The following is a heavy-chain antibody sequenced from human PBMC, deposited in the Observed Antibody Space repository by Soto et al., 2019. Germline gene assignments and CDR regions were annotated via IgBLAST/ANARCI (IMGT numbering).Heavy chain of an antibody. CDR1: GDSINSRY. Sequence: PSETLSLTCSVSGDSINSRYWSWIRQPPGKGLEWIGYIDYVGSTNYAPSLQSQVTMSVDTSKNQVSLKLRYVTAADTAVYYCVRQRGNYFDFWGQGTLVTVS. J-gene: IGHJ4*02. CDR3: VRQRGNYFDF. V-gene: IGHV4-59*11. CDR2: IDYVGST. D-gene: IGHD3-10*01.